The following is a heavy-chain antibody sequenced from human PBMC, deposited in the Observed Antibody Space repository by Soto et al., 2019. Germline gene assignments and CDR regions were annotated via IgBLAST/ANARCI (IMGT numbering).Heavy chain of an antibody. J-gene: IGHJ4*02. V-gene: IGHV1-46*03. Sequence: ASVKVSCKASGYTFTSYYMHWVRQAPGQGLEWMGVINPSGGSTSYAQKFQGRVTMTRDTSTSTAHMELSSLRSEDTAMYYCARDNYGDFFWGQGTLVTVSS. CDR2: INPSGGST. CDR3: ARDNYGDFF. D-gene: IGHD4-17*01. CDR1: GYTFTSYY.